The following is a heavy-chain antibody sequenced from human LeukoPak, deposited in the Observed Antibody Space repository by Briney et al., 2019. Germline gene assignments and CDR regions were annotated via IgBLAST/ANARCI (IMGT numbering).Heavy chain of an antibody. CDR2: ISAYNGNT. Sequence: EASVKVSCKASGYTFTSYGISWVRQAPGQGLEWMGWISAYNGNTNYAQKLQGRVTMTTDTSTSTAYMELRSLRSDDTAVYYCAREGRDLSPIYYDSSGDRGPGSYYYYYMDVWGKGTTVTISS. D-gene: IGHD3-22*01. J-gene: IGHJ6*03. CDR3: AREGRDLSPIYYDSSGDRGPGSYYYYYMDV. V-gene: IGHV1-18*01. CDR1: GYTFTSYG.